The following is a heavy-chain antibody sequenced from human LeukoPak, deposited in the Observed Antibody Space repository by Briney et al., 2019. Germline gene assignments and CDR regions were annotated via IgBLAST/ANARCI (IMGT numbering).Heavy chain of an antibody. CDR1: GFTFSSYA. D-gene: IGHD3-10*01. CDR2: ISGSGGST. Sequence: AGGSLRLSCAASGFTFSSYAMSWVRQAPGKGLERVSAISGSGGSTYYADSVKGRFTISRDNSKNTLYLQMNSLRAEDTAVYYCALWFGESSGGYFDYWGQGTLVTVSS. V-gene: IGHV3-23*01. CDR3: ALWFGESSGGYFDY. J-gene: IGHJ4*02.